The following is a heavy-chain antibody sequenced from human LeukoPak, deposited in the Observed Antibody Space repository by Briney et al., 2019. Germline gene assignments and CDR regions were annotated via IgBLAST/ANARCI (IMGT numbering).Heavy chain of an antibody. V-gene: IGHV4-34*01. D-gene: IGHD3-22*01. Sequence: SETLSLTCAVYGGSFSGYYWSWIRQSPGKGLEWIGEINHSGSTNYNPSLKSRITISLDTSKNQSSLKLRSVSAADTAVYYCASTLIGWYYYYMDVWGKGTTVTVSS. J-gene: IGHJ6*03. CDR3: ASTLIGWYYYYMDV. CDR2: INHSGST. CDR1: GGSFSGYY.